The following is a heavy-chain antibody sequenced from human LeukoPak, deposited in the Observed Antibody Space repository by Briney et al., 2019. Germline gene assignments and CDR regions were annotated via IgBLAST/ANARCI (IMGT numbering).Heavy chain of an antibody. D-gene: IGHD5-18*01. J-gene: IGHJ2*01. Sequence: SETLSLTCTVSGGSISSYYWSWIRQPPGKGLEWIGEINHSGSTNYNPSLKSRVTISVDTSKNQFSLKLSSVTAADTAVYYCARGLIGYSYGYFDLWGRGTLVTVSS. CDR3: ARGLIGYSYGYFDL. CDR1: GGSISSYY. V-gene: IGHV4-34*01. CDR2: INHSGST.